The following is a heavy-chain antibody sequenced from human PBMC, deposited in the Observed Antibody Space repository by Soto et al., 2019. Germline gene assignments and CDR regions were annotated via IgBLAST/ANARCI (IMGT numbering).Heavy chain of an antibody. Sequence: SETLSLTCTVSGGSISSYYWSWIRQPPGKGLEWIGYIYYSGSTNYNPSLKSRVTISVDTSKNQFSLKLSSVTAADTAVYYCARGVDCSSSSCYRYYGMDVWGQGTTVTVSS. D-gene: IGHD2-2*01. CDR1: GGSISSYY. CDR2: IYYSGST. V-gene: IGHV4-59*01. J-gene: IGHJ6*02. CDR3: ARGVDCSSSSCYRYYGMDV.